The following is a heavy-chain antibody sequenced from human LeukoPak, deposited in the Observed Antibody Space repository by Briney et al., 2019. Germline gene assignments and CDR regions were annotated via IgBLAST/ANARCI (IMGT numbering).Heavy chain of an antibody. CDR3: ARGSTYDFWSGDALDV. Sequence: GGSLRLSCAASGFAFSSHAMTWVRQAPGKGLEWVSSISGSAEKTYYADSVKGRLTISRDSSQKILNLQMNNLRVEDTAIYYCARGSTYDFWSGDALDVWGQGTMVTV. CDR2: ISGSAEKT. D-gene: IGHD3-3*01. J-gene: IGHJ3*01. CDR1: GFAFSSHA. V-gene: IGHV3-23*01.